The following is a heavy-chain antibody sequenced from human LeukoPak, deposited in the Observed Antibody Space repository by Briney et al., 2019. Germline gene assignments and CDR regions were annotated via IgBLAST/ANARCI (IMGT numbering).Heavy chain of an antibody. D-gene: IGHD3-16*02. CDR2: MSSDGTKK. J-gene: IGHJ4*02. CDR1: GFTFSNYG. V-gene: IGHV3-30*03. Sequence: GGSLRLSCAASGFTFSNYGMHWVRQAPGKGLEWVVGMSSDGTKKFYADSVKGRFTISRDNAKNSLYLQMNSLRAEDTAVYYCAREGYDYVWGSYRYIDYWGQGTLVTVSS. CDR3: AREGYDYVWGSYRYIDY.